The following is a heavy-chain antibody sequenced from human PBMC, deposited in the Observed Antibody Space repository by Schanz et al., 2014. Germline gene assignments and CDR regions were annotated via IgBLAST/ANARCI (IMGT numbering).Heavy chain of an antibody. J-gene: IGHJ5*02. D-gene: IGHD1-1*01. Sequence: VQLVESGGGVVQPGRSLRLSCAASGFTFSTHAMHWVRQAPGKGLEWVALVSSDGNNDYYTDSVKGRFTISRDNSKSTVHLQMNRLRAEDTAVYYCARGRVLESWGQGTLVIVSS. CDR3: ARGRVLES. CDR2: VSSDGNND. CDR1: GFTFSTHA. V-gene: IGHV3-30*03.